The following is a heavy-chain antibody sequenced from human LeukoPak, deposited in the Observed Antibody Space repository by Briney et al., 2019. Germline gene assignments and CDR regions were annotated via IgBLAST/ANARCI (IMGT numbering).Heavy chain of an antibody. CDR2: ILHSGST. V-gene: IGHV4-4*02. J-gene: IGHJ4*02. CDR1: GGSISSSNW. D-gene: IGHD2-21*02. Sequence: SETLSLTCAVSGGSISSSNWWTWVRQPPGKGLEWIGEILHSGSTHYSPSLKSRVTISVDKSKNQFSLKLSSVTAADTAEYYCATYGDFPYCFHYWGQGTLVTVSS. CDR3: ATYGDFPYCFHY.